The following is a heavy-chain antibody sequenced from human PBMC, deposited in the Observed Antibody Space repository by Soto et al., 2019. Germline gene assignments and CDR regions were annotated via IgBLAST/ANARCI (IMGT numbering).Heavy chain of an antibody. CDR3: ARDQLYYNDISGRPLNAFDV. Sequence: GGSLRLSCAASGFTFSSYGMHWVRQAPGKGLEWVAVIWYDGSNKYYADSVKGRFTISRDNAKNSLYLQMNSLRAEDTAVYYCARDQLYYNDISGRPLNAFDVWGQGTMVTVSS. CDR1: GFTFSSYG. CDR2: IWYDGSNK. J-gene: IGHJ3*01. D-gene: IGHD3-22*01. V-gene: IGHV3-33*01.